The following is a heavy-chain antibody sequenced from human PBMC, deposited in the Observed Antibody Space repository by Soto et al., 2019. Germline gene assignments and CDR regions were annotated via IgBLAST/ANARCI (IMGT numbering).Heavy chain of an antibody. CDR1: GFTFSNAW. V-gene: IGHV3-15*01. CDR2: IKSKTDGGTT. CDR3: TTTNIAWFGELVHYYYYGMDV. J-gene: IGHJ6*02. D-gene: IGHD3-10*01. Sequence: PGGSLRLSCAASGFTFSNAWMSWVRQAPGKGLEWVGRIKSKTDGGTTDYAAPVKGRFTISRDDSKNTLYLQMNSLKTEGTAVYYCTTTNIAWFGELVHYYYYGMDVWGQGTTVTVSS.